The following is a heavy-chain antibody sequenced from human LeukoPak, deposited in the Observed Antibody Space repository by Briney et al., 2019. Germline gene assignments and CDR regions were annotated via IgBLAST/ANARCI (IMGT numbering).Heavy chain of an antibody. J-gene: IGHJ4*02. V-gene: IGHV3-53*01. CDR1: WFIVSRNY. CDR2: IYSGGRT. D-gene: IGHD3-22*01. CDR3: ARYYYDSSGLPYYFDY. Sequence: GGSLRLSRTASWFIVSRNYISSVRQAPGKGLEWVSVIYSGGRTYYADSVKGRFTISRDNSKNTVYLQMNSLRAEDTAVYYCARYYYDSSGLPYYFDYWGQGTLVTVSS.